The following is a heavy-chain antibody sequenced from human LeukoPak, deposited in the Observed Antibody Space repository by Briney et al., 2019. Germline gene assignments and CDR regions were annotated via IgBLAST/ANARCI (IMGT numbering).Heavy chain of an antibody. CDR3: ARDGSSGWDS. J-gene: IGHJ4*02. V-gene: IGHV1-2*06. CDR1: GYIFTTYY. Sequence: ASVKVSCKASGYIFTTYYIHWVRQAPGQGLEWMGRLNPNSGDTNYAQKFQGRVTVTRDTSITTAYMELSGLRYDDTAVNYCARDGSSGWDSWGQGTLVTVSS. CDR2: LNPNSGDT. D-gene: IGHD3-22*01.